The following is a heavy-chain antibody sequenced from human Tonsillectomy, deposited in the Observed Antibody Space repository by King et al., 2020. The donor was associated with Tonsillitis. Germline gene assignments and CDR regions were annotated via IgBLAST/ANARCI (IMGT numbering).Heavy chain of an antibody. D-gene: IGHD3-22*01. Sequence: VQLVESGAEVKKPGASVKVSCKASGYTFTNYYIHWVRQAPGQGLEWMGIINPSGGSTTYAQKFQGRVTMTRDTSTNTVYMELSSLRSEDTAVYYCPRVPASSGYYYPWGQGTLVTVSS. CDR3: PRVPASSGYYYP. CDR2: INPSGGST. V-gene: IGHV1-46*03. CDR1: GYTFTNYY. J-gene: IGHJ5*02.